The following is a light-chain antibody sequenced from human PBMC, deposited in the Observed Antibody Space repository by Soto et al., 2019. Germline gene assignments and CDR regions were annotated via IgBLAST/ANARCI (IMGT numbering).Light chain of an antibody. CDR1: SSDVGGYNR. CDR2: EVS. J-gene: IGLJ3*02. CDR3: SSYTSSSTFLWV. Sequence: QSALTQPHSVSGSPGQSVTISCTGTSSDVGGYNRVSWYQQPPGTAPKLMIYEVSNRPSGVPDRFSGSKSGNTASLTISGLQAEDEADYYCSSYTSSSTFLWVFGGGTKLTVL. V-gene: IGLV2-18*02.